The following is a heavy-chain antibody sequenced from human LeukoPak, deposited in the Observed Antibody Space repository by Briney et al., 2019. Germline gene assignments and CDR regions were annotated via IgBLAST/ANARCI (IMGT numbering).Heavy chain of an antibody. J-gene: IGHJ5*02. CDR3: ARGGVTPVLGWFDP. D-gene: IGHD4-11*01. V-gene: IGHV4-31*03. Sequence: PSETLSLTCTVSGGSISSGGYYWRWIRQHPGKGLEWIGYIYYSGSTYYNPSLKSRVTISVDTSKNQFSLKLSSVTAADTAVYYCARGGVTPVLGWFDPWGQGTLVTVSS. CDR2: IYYSGST. CDR1: GGSISSGGYY.